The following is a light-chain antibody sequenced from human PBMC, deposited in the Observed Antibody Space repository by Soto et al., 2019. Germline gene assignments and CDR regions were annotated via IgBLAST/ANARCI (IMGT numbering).Light chain of an antibody. CDR2: NAD. CDR1: QDISRW. V-gene: IGKV1-5*01. CDR3: QQFSLYWA. Sequence: DIQMTQSPSTLSASVGDRVTITCRASQDISRWLAWYQQKPGKAPKILIYNADTLESGVPSRFSGSGYGTEFILTISSLQPDDFATYYCQQFSLYWAFGQGTKV. J-gene: IGKJ1*01.